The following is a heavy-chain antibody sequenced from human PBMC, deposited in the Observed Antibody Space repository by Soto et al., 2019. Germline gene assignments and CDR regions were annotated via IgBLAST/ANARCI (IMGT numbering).Heavy chain of an antibody. CDR2: IYYSGST. CDR1: GGSISSYY. Sequence: PSETLSLTCTVSGGSISSYYWSWIRQPPGKGLEWIGYIYYSGSTNYNPSLKSRVTISVDTSKNQFSLTLSSVTAADTAVYYCAKVSGGGAYHSFNWFDPWGQRTLVAVSS. D-gene: IGHD3-10*01. CDR3: AKVSGGGAYHSFNWFDP. J-gene: IGHJ5*02. V-gene: IGHV4-59*01.